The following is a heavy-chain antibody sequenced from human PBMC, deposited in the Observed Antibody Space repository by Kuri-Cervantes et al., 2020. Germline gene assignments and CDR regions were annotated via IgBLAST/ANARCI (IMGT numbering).Heavy chain of an antibody. D-gene: IGHD3-10*01. CDR2: IKQDGSEK. J-gene: IGHJ4*02. CDR1: GLTFSRYW. V-gene: IGHV3-7*01. CDR3: ARAPSITMVQGVIMPTDY. Sequence: GESLKISCAASGLTFSRYWMSWVRQAPGKGLEWVANIKQDGSEKYYVDSVKGRFTISRDNAKNSLYLQMNSLRAEDTAVYYCARAPSITMVQGVIMPTDYWGQGTLVTVSS.